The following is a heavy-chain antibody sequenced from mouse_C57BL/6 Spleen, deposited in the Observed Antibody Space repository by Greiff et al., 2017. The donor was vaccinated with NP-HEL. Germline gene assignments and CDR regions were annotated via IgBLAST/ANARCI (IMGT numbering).Heavy chain of an antibody. CDR2: IDPSDSYT. CDR3: ARNYGSPYWYFDV. D-gene: IGHD1-1*01. Sequence: QVQLQQPGAELVMPGASVKLSCKASGYTFTSYWMHWVKQRPGQGLEWIGEIDPSDSYTNYNQKFKGKSTLTVDKSSSTAYMQLSSLTSEDSAVYYGARNYGSPYWYFDVWGTGTTVTVSS. CDR1: GYTFTSYW. V-gene: IGHV1-69*01. J-gene: IGHJ1*03.